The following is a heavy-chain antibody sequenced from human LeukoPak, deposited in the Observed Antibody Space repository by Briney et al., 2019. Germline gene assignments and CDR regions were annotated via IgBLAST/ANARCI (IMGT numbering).Heavy chain of an antibody. D-gene: IGHD1-1*01. J-gene: IGHJ4*02. CDR3: AKDYNESRVADVFFEY. CDR2: ITSGFTT. Sequence: PGGSLRLSCGASGLSFSNYAMSWVRQAPGKGLEWISRITSGFTTYYADSVKGRFTISRDNSKNTFHLQMSSLRAEDTAIYYCAKDYNESRVADVFFEYWGQGTLVTVSS. CDR1: GLSFSNYA. V-gene: IGHV3-23*01.